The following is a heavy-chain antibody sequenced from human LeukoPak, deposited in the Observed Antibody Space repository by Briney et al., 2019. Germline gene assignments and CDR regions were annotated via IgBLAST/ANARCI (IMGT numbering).Heavy chain of an antibody. CDR2: INHSGST. CDR1: GGSFSGYY. V-gene: IGHV4-34*01. J-gene: IGHJ6*03. CDR3: AREGRYCSSTSCYRFRYYYYMDV. D-gene: IGHD2-2*01. Sequence: PSETLSLTCAVYGGSFSGYYWSWIRQPPGKGLEWIGEINHSGSTNYNPSLKSRVTISADTSKNQFSLKLSSVTAADTAVYYCAREGRYCSSTSCYRFRYYYYMDVWGKGTTVTVSS.